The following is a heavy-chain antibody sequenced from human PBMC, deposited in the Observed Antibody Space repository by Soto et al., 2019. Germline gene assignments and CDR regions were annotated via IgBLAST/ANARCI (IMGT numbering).Heavy chain of an antibody. J-gene: IGHJ4*02. V-gene: IGHV1-18*01. Sequence: QVQLVQSGAEVKKPGASVKVSCKASGYTFTSYGISWVRQAPGQGLEWMGWISAYNGNTNYAQKLQGRVTXTXDXXTSTAYRELRSLRSDDTAVYYCARDAPTIAAQDDYWGQGTLVTVSS. CDR2: ISAYNGNT. CDR3: ARDAPTIAAQDDY. CDR1: GYTFTSYG. D-gene: IGHD6-13*01.